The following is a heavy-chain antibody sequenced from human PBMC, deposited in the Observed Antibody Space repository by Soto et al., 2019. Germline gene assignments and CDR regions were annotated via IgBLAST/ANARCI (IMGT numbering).Heavy chain of an antibody. V-gene: IGHV3-74*01. J-gene: IGHJ5*02. CDR3: ARDQGYTMISP. Sequence: EVQLVESGGGLVQPGGSLRLSCAASGFSFSRFWMHWVRQAPGKGLVWVSRINSDGSSTSYADSVKGRFSISRDNAKNTLYLQMNSLRAEDTAMYYCARDQGYTMISPWGQGTLVTVSS. CDR1: GFSFSRFW. D-gene: IGHD3-22*01. CDR2: INSDGSST.